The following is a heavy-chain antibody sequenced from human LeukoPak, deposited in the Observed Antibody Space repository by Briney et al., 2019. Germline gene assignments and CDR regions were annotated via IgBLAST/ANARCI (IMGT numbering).Heavy chain of an antibody. CDR1: GDSISSTHW. D-gene: IGHD5-24*01. CDR3: AVGLGQYFFDR. Sequence: SETLSLTCAVSGDSISSTHWWSWVRQPPGKGLEWIGQIYHSGDTHYNPSLESRVILSVDKSMNQFSLQMNSVTAADTGIYFCAVGLGQYFFDRWGQGVLVTVSS. J-gene: IGHJ4*02. V-gene: IGHV4-4*02. CDR2: IYHSGDT.